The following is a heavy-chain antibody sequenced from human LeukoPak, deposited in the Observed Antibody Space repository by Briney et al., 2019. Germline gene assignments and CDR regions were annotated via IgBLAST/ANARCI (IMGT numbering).Heavy chain of an antibody. CDR1: GGSISSYY. CDR2: IYYSGGT. Sequence: SETLSLTCTVSGGSISSYYWSWIRQPPGKGLEWIGYIYYSGGTNYNPSLKSRVTISVDTSKNQFSLKLSSVTAADAAVYYCARAALDYGDYYFAYWGQGTLVTVSS. D-gene: IGHD4-17*01. J-gene: IGHJ4*02. CDR3: ARAALDYGDYYFAY. V-gene: IGHV4-59*01.